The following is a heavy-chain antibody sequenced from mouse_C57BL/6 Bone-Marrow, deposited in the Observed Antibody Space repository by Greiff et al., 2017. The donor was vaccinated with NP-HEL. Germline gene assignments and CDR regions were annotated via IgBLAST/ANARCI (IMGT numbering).Heavy chain of an antibody. D-gene: IGHD1-1*01. Sequence: VQLQQSGPELVKPGSSSPLSFPSSGYSFTDYHMNWVKQSNGKSLEWIGVINPNSGTTSYNQKLKGKATLTVDQSSSTAYMQLNSLTSEDSAVYYCARGSYYYGSSSNWGQGTTLTVSS. CDR2: INPNSGTT. CDR1: GYSFTDYH. V-gene: IGHV1-39*01. J-gene: IGHJ2*01. CDR3: ARGSYYYGSSSN.